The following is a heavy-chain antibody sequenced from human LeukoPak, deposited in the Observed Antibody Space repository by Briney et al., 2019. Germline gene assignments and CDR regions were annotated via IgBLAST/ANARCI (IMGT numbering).Heavy chain of an antibody. D-gene: IGHD5-18*01. J-gene: IGHJ3*02. CDR1: GLTFSNYA. Sequence: GGSLRLSCAASGLTFSNYAMSWVRQAPGKGLEWVSAISGSGDRTYHADSVKGRLTISRDNSKYALYLQMNSLRAEDTAVYYCAKDDGYHFFDIWGPGTMVTVSS. CDR3: AKDDGYHFFDI. V-gene: IGHV3-23*01. CDR2: ISGSGDRT.